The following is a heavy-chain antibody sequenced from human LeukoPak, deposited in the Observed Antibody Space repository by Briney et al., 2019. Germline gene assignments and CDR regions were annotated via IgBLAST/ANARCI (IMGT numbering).Heavy chain of an antibody. J-gene: IGHJ6*02. V-gene: IGHV3-53*01. Sequence: PGGSLTLSCAASGFTVSSNYMSWVRHAPGKGVEWVSVIYSGGSTYYADSVKGRFTISRDNSKNTLYLQMNSLRAEDTAVYYCAREGPRYYYYGMDVWGQGTTVTVSS. CDR3: AREGPRYYYYGMDV. CDR2: IYSGGST. CDR1: GFTVSSNY.